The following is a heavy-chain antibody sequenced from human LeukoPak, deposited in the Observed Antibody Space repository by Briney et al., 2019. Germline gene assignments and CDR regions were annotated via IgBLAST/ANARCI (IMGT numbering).Heavy chain of an antibody. D-gene: IGHD2-2*01. V-gene: IGHV3-21*01. Sequence: GGSLRLSCAASGFTLSNYDMNWVRQAPGKGLEWVSSISTSSRYIYYKDSVRGRFTISRDDAKNSLYLEMNSLRAEDTAVYYCARADCSSSTCYLRRSWFDPWGQGTLVTVSS. CDR1: GFTLSNYD. CDR2: ISTSSRYI. J-gene: IGHJ5*02. CDR3: ARADCSSSTCYLRRSWFDP.